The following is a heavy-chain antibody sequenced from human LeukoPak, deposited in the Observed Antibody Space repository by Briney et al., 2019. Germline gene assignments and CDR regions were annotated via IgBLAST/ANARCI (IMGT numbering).Heavy chain of an antibody. CDR2: IKQDGSDK. CDR3: ARDTDQYGRWGLWWFEY. J-gene: IGHJ4*02. Sequence: TGGSLRLSCVGSGFTFSTYWMSWVRQAPGRGLEWVANIKQDGSDKWYVDSVKGRFTISRDNARNSLFLQMNSLRVEDTAVYYCARDTDQYGRWGLWWFEYWGQGALSPSPQ. CDR1: GFTFSTYW. V-gene: IGHV3-7*04. D-gene: IGHD2-21*01.